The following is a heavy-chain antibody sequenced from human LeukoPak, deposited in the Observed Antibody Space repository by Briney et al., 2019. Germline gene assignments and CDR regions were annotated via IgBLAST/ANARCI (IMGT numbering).Heavy chain of an antibody. Sequence: PSETLSLTCTGSGGSISTYYWSWIRQPPGKGLEWIGYIYYSGSTNYNPSLKSRVTISVDTSKNQFSLKLSSVTAADTAMYYCAGHRTAYYSDYWGQGTLVTVSS. CDR1: GGSISTYY. CDR3: AGHRTAYYSDY. CDR2: IYYSGST. V-gene: IGHV4-59*08. J-gene: IGHJ4*02.